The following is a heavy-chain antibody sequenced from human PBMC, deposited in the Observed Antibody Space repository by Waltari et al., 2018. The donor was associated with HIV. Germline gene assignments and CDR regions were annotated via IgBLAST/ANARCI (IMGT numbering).Heavy chain of an antibody. CDR1: GFTFSEFA. CDR3: QVRGAAS. CDR2: IRDSGRST. J-gene: IGHJ5*02. V-gene: IGHV3-23*04. Sequence: EVQLVESGGGLVQPGGSLRLSCAASGFTFSEFAMSWVRQAPGKGLEGVSGIRDSGRSTYYADPVKGRFTISRDSSKNTLSLQMNTLRADDTAVYYCQVRGAASWGQGTLVTVSS. D-gene: IGHD3-10*01.